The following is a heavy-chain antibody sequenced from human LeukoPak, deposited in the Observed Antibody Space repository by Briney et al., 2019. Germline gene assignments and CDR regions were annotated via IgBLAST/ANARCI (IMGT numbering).Heavy chain of an antibody. CDR2: IIPIFGTA. D-gene: IGHD2-2*01. CDR1: GGTFSSYA. V-gene: IGHV1-69*13. Sequence: RRASVKVSCKASGGTFSSYAISWVRQAPGQGLEWMGGIIPIFGTANYAQKFQGRVTITADESTSTAYMELSSLRSEDTAVYYCARVILGYCSSTSCYGYYYYGMDVWGQGTTVTVSS. J-gene: IGHJ6*02. CDR3: ARVILGYCSSTSCYGYYYYGMDV.